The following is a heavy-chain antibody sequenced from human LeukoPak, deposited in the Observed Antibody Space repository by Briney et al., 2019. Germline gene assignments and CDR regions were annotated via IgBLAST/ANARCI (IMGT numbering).Heavy chain of an antibody. J-gene: IGHJ6*02. CDR3: AKDNGLGSGVVTYYYGMDV. D-gene: IGHD3-3*01. CDR2: ISWNSGSI. Sequence: GGSLRLSCAASGFTFDDYAMHWVRQAPGKGLEWVSGISWNSGSIGYADSVRGRFTISRDNAKNSLYLQMNSLRAEDTALYYCAKDNGLGSGVVTYYYGMDVWGQGTTVTVSS. CDR1: GFTFDDYA. V-gene: IGHV3-9*01.